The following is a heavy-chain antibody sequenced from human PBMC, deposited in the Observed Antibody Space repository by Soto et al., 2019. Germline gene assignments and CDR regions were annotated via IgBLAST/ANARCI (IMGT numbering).Heavy chain of an antibody. CDR2: IKQDGSEK. J-gene: IGHJ4*02. CDR1: GFTFSSYW. Sequence: LRLSCAASGFTFSSYWMSWVRQAPGKGLEWVANIKQDGSEKYYVDSVKGRFTISRGNAKNSLYLQMNSLRAEDTAVYYCARYPSEVPFDYWGQGTLVTVSS. CDR3: ARYPSEVPFDY. V-gene: IGHV3-7*01.